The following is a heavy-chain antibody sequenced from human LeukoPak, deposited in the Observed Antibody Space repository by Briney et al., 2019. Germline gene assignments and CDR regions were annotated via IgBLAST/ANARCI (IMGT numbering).Heavy chain of an antibody. Sequence: PSETLSLTCAVYGGSFSGYYWSWIRQPPGKGLEWIGEINHSGSTNYNPSLKSRVTISVDTSKNQFSLKLSSVTAADTAVYYCARLQLPKGGWFDPWGQGTLVTVSS. CDR1: GGSFSGYY. V-gene: IGHV4-34*01. D-gene: IGHD5-18*01. J-gene: IGHJ5*02. CDR2: INHSGST. CDR3: ARLQLPKGGWFDP.